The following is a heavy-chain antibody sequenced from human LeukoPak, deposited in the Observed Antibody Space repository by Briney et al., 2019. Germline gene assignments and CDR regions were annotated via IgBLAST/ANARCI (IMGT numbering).Heavy chain of an antibody. CDR2: IYYSEST. D-gene: IGHD2-8*01. J-gene: IGHJ4*02. V-gene: IGHV4-59*01. Sequence: PSETLSLTCAVYGGSFSGYYWSWIRQPPGKGLEWIGYIYYSESTNYNPSLKSRVTISVDTSKNQFSLKLSSVTAADTAVYYCARVYCTNGVCYKFDSFFDYWGQGTLVTVSS. CDR1: GGSFSGYY. CDR3: ARVYCTNGVCYKFDSFFDY.